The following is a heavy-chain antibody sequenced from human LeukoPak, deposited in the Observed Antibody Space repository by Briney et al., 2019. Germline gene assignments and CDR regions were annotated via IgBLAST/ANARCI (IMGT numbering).Heavy chain of an antibody. D-gene: IGHD3-22*01. CDR3: AKDPEVFYDSSGYIDY. Sequence: GGSLRLSRAASGFTFSSYAMSWVRQAPGKGLEWVSAISGSGGSTYYADSVKGRFTISRDNSKNTLYLQMNSLRAEDTAVYYCAKDPEVFYDSSGYIDYWGQGTLVTVSS. CDR1: GFTFSSYA. V-gene: IGHV3-23*01. CDR2: ISGSGGST. J-gene: IGHJ4*02.